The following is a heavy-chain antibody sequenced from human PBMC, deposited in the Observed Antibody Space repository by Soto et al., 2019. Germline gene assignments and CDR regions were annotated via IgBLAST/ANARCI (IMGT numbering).Heavy chain of an antibody. Sequence: QVQLVESGGGVVHPGKSLRLSCAASGFTFSSYGMHWVRQAPGKGLEWLAVISYTGSYDHYVDSVKGRFTIARDNSKDTLYFQMNSRRGDDTAVYYCATDPGGEGSGSYTLHWGQGTLVTVSS. CDR3: ATDPGGEGSGSYTLH. J-gene: IGHJ4*02. CDR2: ISYTGSYD. D-gene: IGHD3-10*01. V-gene: IGHV3-30*03. CDR1: GFTFSSYG.